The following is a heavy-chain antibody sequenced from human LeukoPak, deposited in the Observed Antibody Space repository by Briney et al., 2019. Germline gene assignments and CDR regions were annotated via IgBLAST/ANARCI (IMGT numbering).Heavy chain of an antibody. CDR3: ASATGDILTGYKTAAFDI. V-gene: IGHV4-59*01. D-gene: IGHD3-9*01. CDR2: IYYSGST. Sequence: SETLSLTCTVSGGSISSYYWSWIRQPPGKGLEWIGYIYYSGSTNYNPSLKIRVTISVDTSKNQFSLKLSSVTAADTAVYYCASATGDILTGYKTAAFDIWGQGTLVTVSS. J-gene: IGHJ4*02. CDR1: GGSISSYY.